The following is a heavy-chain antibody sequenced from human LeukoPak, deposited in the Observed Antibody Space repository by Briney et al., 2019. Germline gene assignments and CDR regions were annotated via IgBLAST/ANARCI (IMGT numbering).Heavy chain of an antibody. CDR3: ASVDTAMVFDY. CDR2: INPSGGST. CDR1: GYTFTSYY. V-gene: IGHV1-46*01. Sequence: ASVRVSCKASGYTFTSYYMHWVRQAPGQGLEWMGIINPSGGSTSYAQKFQGRVTMTRDTSTSTVYMELSSLRSEDTAVYYCASVDTAMVFDYWGQGTLVTVSS. D-gene: IGHD5-18*01. J-gene: IGHJ4*02.